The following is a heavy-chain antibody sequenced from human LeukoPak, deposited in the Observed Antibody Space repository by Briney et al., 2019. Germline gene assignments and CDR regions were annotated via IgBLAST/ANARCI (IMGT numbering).Heavy chain of an antibody. V-gene: IGHV3-49*03. CDR3: TRQAGVATPRDY. CDR1: GFTFGDYA. CDR2: IRSKAYGWTT. D-gene: IGHD5-12*01. J-gene: IGHJ4*02. Sequence: PGGSLRLSCTASGFTFGDYAMGWFRQAPGKGLGWVGFIRSKAYGWTTEYAASVKGRFTISRDDSKSIAYLQMNSLKTEDTAVYYCTRQAGVATPRDYWGQGTLVTVSS.